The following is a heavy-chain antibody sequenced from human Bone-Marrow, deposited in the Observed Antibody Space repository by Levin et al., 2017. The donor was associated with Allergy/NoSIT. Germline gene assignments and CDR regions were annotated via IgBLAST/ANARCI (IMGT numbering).Heavy chain of an antibody. CDR1: GTSFSTYA. CDR3: AGGYYGSGGYYRPTINYGLDV. CDR2: ISYNARDI. J-gene: IGHJ6*02. Sequence: GGSLRLSCVDSGTSFSTYAMHWVRQAPGKGLEWLTVISYNARDIHYADSVKGRFTISRDNSKNTLYLEMNGLRLDDTAVYYCAGGYYGSGGYYRPTINYGLDVWGQGTTVIVSS. D-gene: IGHD3-10*01. V-gene: IGHV3-30*04.